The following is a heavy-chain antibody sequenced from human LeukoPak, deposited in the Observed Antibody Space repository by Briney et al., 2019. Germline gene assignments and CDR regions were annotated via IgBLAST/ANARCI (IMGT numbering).Heavy chain of an antibody. Sequence: GGSLRLSCAASGMPFSSYGMSWVRQAPGKGLEWVSAISGSGGSTYYADSVKGRFTISRDNSKNTLYLQMNSLRAEDTAVYYCAKGTGTTVREFDYWGQGTLVTVSS. CDR1: GMPFSSYG. J-gene: IGHJ4*02. V-gene: IGHV3-23*01. CDR3: AKGTGTTVREFDY. D-gene: IGHD1-1*01. CDR2: ISGSGGST.